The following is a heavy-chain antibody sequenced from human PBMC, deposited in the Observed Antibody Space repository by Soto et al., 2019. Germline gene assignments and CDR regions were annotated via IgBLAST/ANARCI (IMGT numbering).Heavy chain of an antibody. V-gene: IGHV1-18*01. D-gene: IGHD2-21*01. CDR3: AREMWTRTGPQNFFDY. CDR2: ISPSSGVT. Sequence: QVQLVQSEGEVRQPGASVKVSCGASGYTFTSYGIIWVRQAPGQGLEWMGYISPSSGVTRYAQNLQGRVTLTTDTSTTTAYMELRSLSSDDTAVYYCAREMWTRTGPQNFFDYWGLGALVTVSS. CDR1: GYTFTSYG. J-gene: IGHJ4*02.